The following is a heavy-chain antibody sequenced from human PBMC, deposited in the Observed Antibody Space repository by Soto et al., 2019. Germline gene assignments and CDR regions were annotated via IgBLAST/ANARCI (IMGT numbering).Heavy chain of an antibody. CDR3: ATEAGVGFWSGYNGY. V-gene: IGHV3-21*01. Sequence: GGSLRLSCAASGFTFSSYSMNWVRQAPGKGLEWVSSITSSSSYIYYADSVKGRFTISRDNAKNSLYLQMNSLRVEDTAVYYCATEAGVGFWSGYNGYWDPGTLVTVSS. CDR2: ITSSSSYI. CDR1: GFTFSSYS. J-gene: IGHJ4*01. D-gene: IGHD3-3*01.